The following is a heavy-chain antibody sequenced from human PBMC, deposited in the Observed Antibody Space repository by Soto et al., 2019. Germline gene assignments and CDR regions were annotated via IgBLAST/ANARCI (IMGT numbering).Heavy chain of an antibody. D-gene: IGHD3-3*01. J-gene: IGHJ1*01. CDR3: ARGEWFPRWGEYFHR. CDR1: GYTFTSYY. V-gene: IGHV1-46*03. CDR2: INPSGDGT. Sequence: GASVKVSCKATGYTFTSYYMHWVRQAPGQGLEWMGIINPSGDGTSYAQKFQGRVTMTRDTSTSTVYMELSSLRSEDTAVYYCARGEWFPRWGEYFHRRGQGTVVTVSS.